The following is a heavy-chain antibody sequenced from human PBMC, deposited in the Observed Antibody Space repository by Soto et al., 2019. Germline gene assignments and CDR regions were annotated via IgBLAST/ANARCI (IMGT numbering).Heavy chain of an antibody. Sequence: GSLRLSFVASGFALSGYAMGWVRQAPGEGLEWVSGVSSNGADRWYADSVRGRFTISRDNSRNTMYLQMNSLRAEDTAIYYCAKDHIYNDGLLHFDYWGQGTLVTVS. CDR3: AKDHIYNDGLLHFDY. V-gene: IGHV3-23*01. D-gene: IGHD3-22*01. J-gene: IGHJ4*02. CDR1: GFALSGYA. CDR2: VSSNGADR.